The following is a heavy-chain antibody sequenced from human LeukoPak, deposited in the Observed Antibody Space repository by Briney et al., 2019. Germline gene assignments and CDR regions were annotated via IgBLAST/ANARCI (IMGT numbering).Heavy chain of an antibody. CDR2: ISSSSSTI. CDR3: ARGDYGDYLRGFDY. D-gene: IGHD4-17*01. Sequence: GGSLRLSCEGSGFSFSSYWMTWVRQTPGKGLEWVSYISSSSSTIYYADSVKGRFTISRDNAKNSLYLQMNSLRAEDTAVYYCARGDYGDYLRGFDYWGQGTLVTVSS. J-gene: IGHJ4*02. V-gene: IGHV3-48*01. CDR1: GFSFSSYW.